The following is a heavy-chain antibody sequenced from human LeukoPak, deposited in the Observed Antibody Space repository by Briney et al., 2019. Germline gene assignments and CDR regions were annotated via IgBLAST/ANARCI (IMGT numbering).Heavy chain of an antibody. CDR3: ASGGGKGIVATIIED. Sequence: SETLSLTCAVSGGSISSRNWWSWVRQPPGKGLEWIGEIYHSGSINYNPSLKSRVTISVDTSKNQFSLKLSSVTAADTAVYYCASGGGKGIVATIIEDWGQGTLVTVSS. CDR1: GGSISSRNW. CDR2: IYHSGSI. D-gene: IGHD5-12*01. V-gene: IGHV4-4*02. J-gene: IGHJ4*02.